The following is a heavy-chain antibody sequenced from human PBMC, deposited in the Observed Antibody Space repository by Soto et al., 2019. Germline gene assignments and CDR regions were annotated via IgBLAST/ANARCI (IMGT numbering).Heavy chain of an antibody. J-gene: IGHJ5*02. CDR3: ARGTFGFGDFHFPPFDP. CDR1: GFTFSSYG. CDR2: IWYDGSNK. V-gene: IGHV3-33*01. D-gene: IGHD3-10*01. Sequence: QVQLVESGGGVVQPGRSLRLSCAASGFTFSSYGMHWVRQAPGKGLEWVAVIWYDGSNKDYADSVKGRFTISRDNSKNTLYLQMNSLRAEDTAVYYCARGTFGFGDFHFPPFDPWGQGTLVTVSS.